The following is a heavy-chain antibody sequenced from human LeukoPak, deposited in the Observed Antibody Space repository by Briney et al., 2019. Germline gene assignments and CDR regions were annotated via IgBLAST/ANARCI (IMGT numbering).Heavy chain of an antibody. D-gene: IGHD3-10*01. V-gene: IGHV3-7*01. J-gene: IGHJ6*02. CDR1: GFTFSRYW. CDR3: ARDRAGMDV. Sequence: GGSLRLSCAASGFTFSRYWMSWVRQAPVKVLEWVANIKQDGSEKYYVDSVKGRFTISRDNAKNSLYLQMNSLRAEDTAVYYCARDRAGMDVWGQGTTVTVSS. CDR2: IKQDGSEK.